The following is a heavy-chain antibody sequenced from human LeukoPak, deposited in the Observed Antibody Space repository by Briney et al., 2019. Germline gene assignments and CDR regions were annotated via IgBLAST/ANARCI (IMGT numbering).Heavy chain of an antibody. Sequence: PSETLSLTCAVSGGSISSSNWWSWVRQPPGKGLEWIGEIYHSGSTNYNPSLKSRVTISVDTSKNQFSLKLSSVTAADTAVYYCARLRTGYYYYMDVWGKGTTVTVSS. CDR1: GGSISSSNW. D-gene: IGHD1-14*01. CDR2: IYHSGST. V-gene: IGHV4-4*02. J-gene: IGHJ6*03. CDR3: ARLRTGYYYYMDV.